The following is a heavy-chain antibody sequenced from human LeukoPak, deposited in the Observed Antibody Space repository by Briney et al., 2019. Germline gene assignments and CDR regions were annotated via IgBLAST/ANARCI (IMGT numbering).Heavy chain of an antibody. CDR2: ISSSGGRI. V-gene: IGHV3-11*01. D-gene: IGHD3-3*01. CDR3: AKDKRGEIFGVVRTLLDY. J-gene: IGHJ4*02. Sequence: PGGSLRLSCAASRFTFIDYYMSWLRQAPGKGLEWLSYISSSGGRIYYADSVKGRFTISMDNDKRSLYLQLNSLRAEDTAVYYCAKDKRGEIFGVVRTLLDYWGQGTLVTVSS. CDR1: RFTFIDYY.